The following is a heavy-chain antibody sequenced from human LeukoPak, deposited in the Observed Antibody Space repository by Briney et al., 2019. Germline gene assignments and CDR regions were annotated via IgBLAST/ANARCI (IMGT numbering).Heavy chain of an antibody. V-gene: IGHV3-48*01. J-gene: IGHJ6*02. D-gene: IGHD2-2*01. Sequence: PGGSLRLSCAASGFTFSSYSMNWVRQAPGKGLEWVSYISSSSSTIYYADSVKGRFTISRDNAKNSLYLQMNSLRAEDTAVYYCARDIVVVPAAPNYYYGMDVWGQGTTVTVSS. CDR1: GFTFSSYS. CDR3: ARDIVVVPAAPNYYYGMDV. CDR2: ISSSSSTI.